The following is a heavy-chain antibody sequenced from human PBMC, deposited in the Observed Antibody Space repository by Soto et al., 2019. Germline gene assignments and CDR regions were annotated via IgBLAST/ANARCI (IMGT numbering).Heavy chain of an antibody. D-gene: IGHD2-8*01. J-gene: IGHJ4*02. Sequence: GGSLRLSCAASGFTFSNYAMSWVRQAPGKGLEWVSAISSSADSTYYADSVKGRFTISRDNSQNRLLLWMRSLRVEDTAVYFCARESTPHLGYCTKGICYKDYWGQGTLVTVSS. CDR2: ISSSADST. CDR1: GFTFSNYA. V-gene: IGHV3-23*01. CDR3: ARESTPHLGYCTKGICYKDY.